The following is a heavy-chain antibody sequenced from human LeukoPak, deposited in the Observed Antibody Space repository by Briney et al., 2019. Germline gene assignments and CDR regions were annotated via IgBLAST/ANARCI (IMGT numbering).Heavy chain of an antibody. J-gene: IGHJ4*02. V-gene: IGHV3-66*01. Sequence: GGSLRLSYAASGFTVSSNYMSWVRQAPGKGLEWVSVIYSGGSTYYADSVKGRFTISRDNSKNTLYLQMNSLRAEDTAVYYCARVTGRYWTKRSYYFDYWGQGTLVTVSS. D-gene: IGHD1-26*01. CDR3: ARVTGRYWTKRSYYFDY. CDR2: IYSGGST. CDR1: GFTVSSNY.